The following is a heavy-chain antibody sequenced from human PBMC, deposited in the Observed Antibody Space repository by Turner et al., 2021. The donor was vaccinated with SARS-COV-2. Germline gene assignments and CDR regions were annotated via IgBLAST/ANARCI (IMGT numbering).Heavy chain of an antibody. CDR2: FDPEDGET. Sequence: QVQMVQSGAEVMKPGASVMVSGEVSRYTPIELSIHWVRQAPGKGLEWLGGFDPEDGETIYAQKFQGSVTMTEDTSTDTAYMELSRLRSEDTAVYYCATDYAIVEATLLDYWGQGTLVTVSS. J-gene: IGHJ4*02. D-gene: IGHD1-26*01. CDR3: ATDYAIVEATLLDY. CDR1: RYTPIELS. V-gene: IGHV1-24*01.